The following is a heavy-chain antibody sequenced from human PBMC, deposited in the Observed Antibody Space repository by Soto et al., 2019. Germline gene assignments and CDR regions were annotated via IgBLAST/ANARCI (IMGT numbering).Heavy chain of an antibody. J-gene: IGHJ4*02. D-gene: IGHD6-19*01. CDR2: ISGGGRPI. V-gene: IGHV3-48*02. CDR3: ARDLGWAFDS. Sequence: EVQLVESGGGSVQPGGSLRLSCAASGFTFSTFSMNWVRQAPGRGLEWISYISGGGRPISYADSVKGRFTISRDNAENSLYLQMDSLTDEDTAVYYCARDLGWAFDSWGQGTLVTVSS. CDR1: GFTFSTFS.